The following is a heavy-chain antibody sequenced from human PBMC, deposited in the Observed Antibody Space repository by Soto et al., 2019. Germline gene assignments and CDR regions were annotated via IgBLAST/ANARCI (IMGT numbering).Heavy chain of an antibody. CDR2: INPNSGGT. J-gene: IGHJ6*02. D-gene: IGHD2-15*01. CDR3: ARNGCSGGSCYSGPLYYYYGMDV. Sequence: GASVKVSCKASGYTFTGYYMHWVRQAPGQGLEWKGWINPNSGGTNYAQKFQGWVTMTRDTSISTAYMELSRLRSDDTAVYYCARNGCSGGSCYSGPLYYYYGMDVWGQGTTVTVSS. CDR1: GYTFTGYY. V-gene: IGHV1-2*04.